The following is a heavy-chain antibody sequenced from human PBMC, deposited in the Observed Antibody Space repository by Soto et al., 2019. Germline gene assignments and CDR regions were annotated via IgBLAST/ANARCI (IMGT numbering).Heavy chain of an antibody. J-gene: IGHJ4*02. CDR3: AKDSRIVVVTAPYDY. V-gene: IGHV3-30*18. Sequence: QVQLVESGGGVVQPGRSLRLSCAASGFTFSSYGMHWVRQAPGKGLEWVAVISCDGSNKYYADSVKGRFTISRDNSKNPLYLQMNSLRAEDTAVYYCAKDSRIVVVTAPYDYWGQGTLVTVSS. CDR1: GFTFSSYG. D-gene: IGHD2-21*02. CDR2: ISCDGSNK.